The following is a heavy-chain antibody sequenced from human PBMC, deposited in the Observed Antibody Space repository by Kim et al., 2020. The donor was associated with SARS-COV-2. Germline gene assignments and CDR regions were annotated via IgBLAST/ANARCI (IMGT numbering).Heavy chain of an antibody. CDR1: GFIFKNFD. Sequence: GGSLRLSCAASGFIFKNFDKAWVRQAPGKGLEWVSMISGTGLTTYSIDAVNGRITLSGDSSKNTVFLQINRIRGEDTATDDCVKYTGCGAYKCMDVWGQGTTVAVSS. CDR2: ISGTGLTT. V-gene: IGHV3-23*01. D-gene: IGHD2-21*01. J-gene: IGHJ6*02. CDR3: VKYTGCGAYKCMDV.